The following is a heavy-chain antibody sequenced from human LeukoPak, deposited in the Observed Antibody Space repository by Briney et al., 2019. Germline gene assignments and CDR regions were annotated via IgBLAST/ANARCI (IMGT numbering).Heavy chain of an antibody. Sequence: GRSLRLSCAASGFTFSSYGMHWVRQAPGKGLEWVAVISYDGSNKYYADSVKGRFTISRDNSKNTLYLRMNSLRAEDTAVYYCAKDPSGSYYGSGSYFDYWGQGTLVTVSS. V-gene: IGHV3-30*18. CDR2: ISYDGSNK. CDR1: GFTFSSYG. D-gene: IGHD3-10*01. CDR3: AKDPSGSYYGSGSYFDY. J-gene: IGHJ4*02.